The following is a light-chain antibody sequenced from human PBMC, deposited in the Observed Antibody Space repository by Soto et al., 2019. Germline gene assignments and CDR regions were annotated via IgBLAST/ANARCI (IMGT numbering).Light chain of an antibody. CDR1: QSVSSN. Sequence: EIVMTQSPATLSVSPGERATLSCRASQSVSSNLAWYQQKPGQAPRLLIYGASTRATGFPARFSGSGSGTDFTLTISSLQSEDFAVYYCQQYNNWPPTWTFGQGTKVDIK. CDR2: GAS. V-gene: IGKV3-15*01. J-gene: IGKJ1*01. CDR3: QQYNNWPPTWT.